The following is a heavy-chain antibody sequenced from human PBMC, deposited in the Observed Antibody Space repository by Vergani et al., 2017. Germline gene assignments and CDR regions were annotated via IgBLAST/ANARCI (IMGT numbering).Heavy chain of an antibody. J-gene: IGHJ6*03. D-gene: IGHD3-22*01. CDR2: IYTSGST. CDR3: ARHSYYYDSSGYYPQRYYYYYMDV. CDR1: GGSISSGSYY. V-gene: IGHV4-61*02. Sequence: QVRLEESGPGLVKPSETLSLTCTVSGGSISSGSYYWSWIRQPAGKGLEWIGRIYTSGSTNYNPSLKSRVTISVDTSKNQFSLKLSSVTAADTAVYYCARHSYYYDSSGYYPQRYYYYYMDVWGKGTTVTVSS.